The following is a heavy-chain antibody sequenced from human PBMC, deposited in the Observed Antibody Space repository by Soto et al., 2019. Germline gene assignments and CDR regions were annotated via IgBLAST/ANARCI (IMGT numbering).Heavy chain of an antibody. D-gene: IGHD1-26*01. Sequence: SETLSLTCAVYGGSLSGYYWSWIRQPPGKALEWIGEFNHSGDTNYNPSLKSRVTISADTSRNQVFLNLSSVTAADTAMYYCARHHVRGRTIAGAAEFWGQGTLVTVSS. J-gene: IGHJ4*02. V-gene: IGHV4-34*01. CDR2: FNHSGDT. CDR1: GGSLSGYY. CDR3: ARHHVRGRTIAGAAEF.